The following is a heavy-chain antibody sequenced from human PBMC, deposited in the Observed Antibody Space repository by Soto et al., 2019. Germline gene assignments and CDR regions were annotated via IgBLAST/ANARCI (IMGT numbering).Heavy chain of an antibody. CDR3: ARTRYNWKNSDY. V-gene: IGHV3-30-3*01. CDR2: TSHDGSHE. J-gene: IGHJ4*02. D-gene: IGHD1-20*01. CDR1: GFTFSNYA. Sequence: GSLRLSCAASGFTFSNYAMHWVRQAPGKGLEWVALTSHDGSHEYYADSVNGRFTISRDNSNNTLYLQMTSLRAEDTALYYCARTRYNWKNSDYWGQGTLVTVSS.